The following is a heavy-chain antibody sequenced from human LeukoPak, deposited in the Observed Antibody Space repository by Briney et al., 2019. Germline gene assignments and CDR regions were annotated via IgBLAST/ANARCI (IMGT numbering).Heavy chain of an antibody. CDR3: ARVNDQIDY. CDR1: GGSMSSYF. Sequence: SETLSLTCTVSGGSMSSYFWTWIRQPPGKGLEWIGYIYYSGSTNYNPSLKTRVTISVDTSKNQFSLNLSSVTAADTAVYYCARVNDQIDYWGQGTLVTVSS. J-gene: IGHJ4*02. V-gene: IGHV4-59*01. CDR2: IYYSGST. D-gene: IGHD1-1*01.